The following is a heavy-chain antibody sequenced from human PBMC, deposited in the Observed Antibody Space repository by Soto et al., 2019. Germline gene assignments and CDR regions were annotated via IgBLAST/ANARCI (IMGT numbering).Heavy chain of an antibody. CDR2: IYYSGST. CDR3: ARAQVEKWFGELLSSNYYYYYMDV. CDR1: GGSISSSSYY. J-gene: IGHJ6*03. D-gene: IGHD3-10*01. Sequence: LSETLSLTCTVSGGSISSSSYYWGWIRQPPGKGLEWIGSIYYSGSTYYNPSLKSRVTISVDTSKNQFSLKLSSVTAADTAVYYCARAQVEKWFGELLSSNYYYYYMDVWGKGTTVTVSS. V-gene: IGHV4-39*01.